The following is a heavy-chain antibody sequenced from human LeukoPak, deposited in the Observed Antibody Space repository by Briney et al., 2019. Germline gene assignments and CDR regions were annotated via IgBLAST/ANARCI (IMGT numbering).Heavy chain of an antibody. CDR2: INPSGGST. Sequence: ASVKVSCKASGYTFTSYYMHWVRQAPGQGLEWMGIINPSGGSTSYAQKFQGRVTMTRDMSTSTVYMELSSLRSEDTAVYYCARSLPRDTISSWYFDLWGRGTLVTVAS. CDR3: ARSLPRDTISSWYFDL. CDR1: GYTFTSYY. V-gene: IGHV1-46*01. J-gene: IGHJ2*01. D-gene: IGHD5-24*01.